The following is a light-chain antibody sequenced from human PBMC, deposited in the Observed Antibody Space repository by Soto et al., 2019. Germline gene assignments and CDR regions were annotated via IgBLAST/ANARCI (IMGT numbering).Light chain of an antibody. CDR2: GAS. V-gene: IGKV1-39*01. CDR3: QQSHSTPLT. CDR1: QSISSY. Sequence: DIQMTQSPSSLSASVGDRVTITCRASQSISSYLNWYQQKPGKAPKVLISGASSLQSGVPFRFSGSGSGTDFTLTISSLQFEDFASYDCQQSHSTPLTFGGGTKVEIK. J-gene: IGKJ4*01.